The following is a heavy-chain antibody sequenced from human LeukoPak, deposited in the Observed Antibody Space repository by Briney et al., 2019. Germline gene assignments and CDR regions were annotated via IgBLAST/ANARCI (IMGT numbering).Heavy chain of an antibody. CDR1: GFTVSSNY. CDR2: IYSGGST. J-gene: IGHJ6*02. Sequence: GGSLRLSCAASGFTVSSNYMSWVRQAPGKGLEWVSVIYSGGSTYYADSVKGRFTISRDNSKNTLYLQMNSLRAEDTAVYYCAKSSLAQQGYYYGMDVWGQGTTVTVS. CDR3: AKSSLAQQGYYYGMDV. V-gene: IGHV3-53*01.